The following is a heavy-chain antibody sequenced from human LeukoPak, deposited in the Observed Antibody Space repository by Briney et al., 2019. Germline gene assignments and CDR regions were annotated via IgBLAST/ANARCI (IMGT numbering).Heavy chain of an antibody. CDR2: ISSSGSTI. J-gene: IGHJ5*02. D-gene: IGHD6-13*01. CDR1: GFTFSDYY. CDR3: ARDYGVIAAAGTQGYFDP. Sequence: AESLSLSCAASGFTFSDYYRSWIRQAPGKGLEWVSYISSSGSTIYYADSVKGRFTISRDNAKTSLYLQMSSLRAEETAVYYCARDYGVIAAAGTQGYFDPWGQRALVTVSS. V-gene: IGHV3-11*01.